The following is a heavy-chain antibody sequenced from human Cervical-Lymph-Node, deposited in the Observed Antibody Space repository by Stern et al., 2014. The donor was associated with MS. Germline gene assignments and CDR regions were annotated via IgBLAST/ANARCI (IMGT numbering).Heavy chain of an antibody. D-gene: IGHD2-21*02. J-gene: IGHJ3*02. Sequence: QVQLVQSGAEVKKPGASVKVSCKASGYTFTSYYMHWVRQAPGQGLEWMGIINPSGGSTSYAQKFQGRVTMTRDTSTSTVYMELSSLRSEDTAVYYCARGIVVVTATLDAFDIWGQGTMVTVSS. CDR3: ARGIVVVTATLDAFDI. V-gene: IGHV1-46*03. CDR1: GYTFTSYY. CDR2: INPSGGST.